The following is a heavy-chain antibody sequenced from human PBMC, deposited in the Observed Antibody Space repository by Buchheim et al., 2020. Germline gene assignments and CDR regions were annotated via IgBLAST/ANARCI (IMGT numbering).Heavy chain of an antibody. CDR2: IADDGGAK. D-gene: IGHD3-3*01. V-gene: IGHV3-30*18. J-gene: IGHJ4*02. CDR3: AKEGRFTEWYYDY. Sequence: QVHLVESGGGLVQPGDSLRLSCGASGFTFSNYGIHWLRKAPGKGLEWVAAIADDGGAKVYADSVKGRFTLSRDNYKNMVHRQMNSLRPDDSALYFCAKEGRFTEWYYDYWGQGTL. CDR1: GFTFSNYG.